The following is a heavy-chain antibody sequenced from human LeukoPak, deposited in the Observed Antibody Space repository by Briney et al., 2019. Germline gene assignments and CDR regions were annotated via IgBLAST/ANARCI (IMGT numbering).Heavy chain of an antibody. CDR3: AKDFWSGYYPNY. V-gene: IGHV3-53*01. CDR2: IYSGGST. J-gene: IGHJ4*02. CDR1: GFTVSSKY. Sequence: GGSLTLSCAASGFTVSSKYMSWVRQAPGKGLEWVSVIYSGGSTYYADSVKGRFTISRDNSKSMLYLQMNSLRAEDTAVYYCAKDFWSGYYPNYWGQGTLVTVSS. D-gene: IGHD3-3*01.